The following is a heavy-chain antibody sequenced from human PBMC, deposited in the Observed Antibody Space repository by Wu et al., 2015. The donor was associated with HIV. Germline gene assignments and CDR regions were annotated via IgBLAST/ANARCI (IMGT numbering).Heavy chain of an antibody. J-gene: IGHJ4*01. V-gene: IGHV1-2*02. D-gene: IGHD3-10*01. CDR1: GFTFNNKY. CDR3: ARDYAFYYASGTFEQRGFFDY. Sequence: QVKLVQSGAEVKKPGASVKVSCKASGFTFNNKYIHWVRRAPGQGLEWMGWIKPNNGGTKYAQKFQGRVTMTTDTSITTAYMEVTRLRSDDTAIYYCARDYAFYYASGTFEQRGFFDYWGQGTLVTVSS. CDR2: IKPNNGGT.